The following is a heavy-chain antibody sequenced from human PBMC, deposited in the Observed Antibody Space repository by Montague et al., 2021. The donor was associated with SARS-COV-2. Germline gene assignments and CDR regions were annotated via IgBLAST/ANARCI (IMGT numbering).Heavy chain of an antibody. D-gene: IGHD6-19*01. Sequence: SLRLSCAASGFTFSSYYMNWVRQAPGKGLEWVSSISGSSSYIYYADSVKGRFTISRDNAKNSLYLQMNSLRAEDTAVYYCARDLPSFFLGIAVAGPFDPWGQGTLVTVSS. CDR2: ISGSSSYI. J-gene: IGHJ5*02. CDR1: GFTFSSYY. CDR3: ARDLPSFFLGIAVAGPFDP. V-gene: IGHV3-21*01.